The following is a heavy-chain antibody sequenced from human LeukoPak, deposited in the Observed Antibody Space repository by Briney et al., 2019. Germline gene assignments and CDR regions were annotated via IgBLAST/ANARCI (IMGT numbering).Heavy chain of an antibody. D-gene: IGHD2-2*02. CDR1: GFTFSSYG. J-gene: IGHJ4*02. V-gene: IGHV3-30*06. CDR3: ARDRPVGVPIAISYDLDS. Sequence: GRSLRLSCAASGFTFSSYGMHWVRQAPGKGLEWVAVISSDGSNKFYADSVRGRFTISRDNSKNTLNLQMNSLRPEDTAVYYCARDRPVGVPIAISYDLDSWGQGTLVSVSS. CDR2: ISSDGSNK.